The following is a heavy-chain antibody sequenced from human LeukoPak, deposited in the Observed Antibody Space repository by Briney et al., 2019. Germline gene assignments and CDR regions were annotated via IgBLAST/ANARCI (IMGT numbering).Heavy chain of an antibody. V-gene: IGHV3-33*05. CDR1: GFTFSSYG. D-gene: IGHD5-12*01. Sequence: PGGSLRLSCAASGFTFSSYGMHWVRQAPGKGLEWVAVISYDGSNKYYADSVKGRFTISRDNSKNTLYLQMNSLRAEDTAVYYCAKDRYSGYDWDGLDYWGRGTLVTVSS. CDR2: ISYDGSNK. J-gene: IGHJ4*02. CDR3: AKDRYSGYDWDGLDY.